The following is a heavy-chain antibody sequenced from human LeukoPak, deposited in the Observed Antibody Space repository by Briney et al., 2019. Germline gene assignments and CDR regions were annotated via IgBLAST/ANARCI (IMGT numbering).Heavy chain of an antibody. J-gene: IGHJ4*02. D-gene: IGHD3-22*01. CDR2: IKQDGSEK. CDR3: ARVPLYDSSGYSLDY. V-gene: IGHV3-7*01. CDR1: GFTFSSYW. Sequence: GGSLRLSCAASGFTFSSYWMSWVRQAPGKGLEWVANIKQDGSEKYYVDSVKGRFTISRDNAKNSLYLQMNSLRAEDTAVYYCARVPLYDSSGYSLDYWGQGTLVTDSS.